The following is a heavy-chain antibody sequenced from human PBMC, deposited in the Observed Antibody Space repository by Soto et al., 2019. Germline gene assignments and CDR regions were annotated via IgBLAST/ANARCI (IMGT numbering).Heavy chain of an antibody. CDR1: GFTFTTYA. CDR2: VTDSGGKT. J-gene: IGHJ4*02. V-gene: IGHV3-23*01. Sequence: EVQLLESGGGLVQPGGSLSLSCAASGFTFTTYAMSWFRQAPGKGLEWVSGVTDSGGKTYYADSVKGRFTISRDNSKNTMYLQMNSLRAEDTAVYYCAKGFIVAATTPEFDYWGQGTLVTVSS. CDR3: AKGFIVAATTPEFDY. D-gene: IGHD1-26*01.